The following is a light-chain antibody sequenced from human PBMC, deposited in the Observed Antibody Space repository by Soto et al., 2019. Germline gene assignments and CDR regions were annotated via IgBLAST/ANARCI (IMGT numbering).Light chain of an antibody. Sequence: DIQMTQSPSTLSASVGDRVTITCRASQSISSWLAWYQQKPGKAPSLLIYKASTLESGVPSRFSGSGSGTEFTLTLASLQPDDFATYYCQQYDTYPLTFGGGTKVEIK. CDR2: KAS. CDR3: QQYDTYPLT. CDR1: QSISSW. J-gene: IGKJ4*01. V-gene: IGKV1-5*03.